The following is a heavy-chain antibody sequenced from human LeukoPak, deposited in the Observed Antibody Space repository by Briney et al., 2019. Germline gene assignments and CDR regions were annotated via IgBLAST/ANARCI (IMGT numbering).Heavy chain of an antibody. J-gene: IGHJ4*02. CDR1: GFTFSNYA. CDR3: ARVVYDFWSAYDY. Sequence: GGSLRLSCAASGFTFSNYAMNWVRQAPGKGLEWVSAISGSGGSTYYADSVKGRFTISRDNSKNTLYLQMSSLRAEDTALYYCARVVYDFWSAYDYWGQGTLVTVSS. V-gene: IGHV3-23*01. D-gene: IGHD3-3*01. CDR2: ISGSGGST.